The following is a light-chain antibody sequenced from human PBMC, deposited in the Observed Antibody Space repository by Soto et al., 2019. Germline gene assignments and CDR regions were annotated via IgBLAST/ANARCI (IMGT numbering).Light chain of an antibody. Sequence: EIVLTQSPGTLSLSPGERATLSCRASQSVNSNYLAWHQQKPGQAPRLLIYGVSSRATGIPDRFSGSGSGTDFTLTISRLEPEDFAVYYCQHYGNSGVTFGPGTKVDIK. CDR1: QSVNSNY. CDR3: QHYGNSGVT. J-gene: IGKJ3*01. V-gene: IGKV3-20*01. CDR2: GVS.